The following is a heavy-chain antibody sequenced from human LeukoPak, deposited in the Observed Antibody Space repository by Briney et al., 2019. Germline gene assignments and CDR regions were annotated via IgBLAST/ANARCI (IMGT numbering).Heavy chain of an antibody. Sequence: ASVKVSCKASGYTFTSYGISWVRQAPGQGLEWMGWISAYNGNTNYAQKLQGRVTMTRDMSTSTVYMELSSLRSEDTAVYYCARAGIVPVAPPKSGYFDYWGQGTLVTVSS. J-gene: IGHJ4*02. CDR2: ISAYNGNT. CDR3: ARAGIVPVAPPKSGYFDY. D-gene: IGHD2-8*02. V-gene: IGHV1-18*01. CDR1: GYTFTSYG.